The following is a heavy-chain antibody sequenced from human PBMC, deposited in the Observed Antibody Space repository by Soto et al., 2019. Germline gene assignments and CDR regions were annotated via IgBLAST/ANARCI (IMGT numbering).Heavy chain of an antibody. V-gene: IGHV4-34*01. CDR2: INHSGST. J-gene: IGHJ4*02. D-gene: IGHD1-26*01. CDR1: GGSFSGYY. Sequence: SETLSLTCAVYGGSFSGYYWSWIRQPPGKGLEWIGEINHSGSTNYNPSLKSRVTISVDTSKNHFSLKLSSVTAADTAVYYCARGLPEGERLKYFDYWGQGTLVTVSS. CDR3: ARGLPEGERLKYFDY.